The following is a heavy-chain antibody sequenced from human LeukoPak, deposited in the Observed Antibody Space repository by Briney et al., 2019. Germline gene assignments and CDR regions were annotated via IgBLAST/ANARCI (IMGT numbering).Heavy chain of an antibody. D-gene: IGHD5-18*01. CDR3: ARERREYSYGYNWFDP. Sequence: SQTLSLTCTVSGGSISSYYWSWIRQPPGKGLEWIGYIYYSGSTNYNPSLKSRVTISVETSKNQFSLKLSSVTAADTAVYYCARERREYSYGYNWFDPWGQGTLVTVSS. CDR2: IYYSGST. CDR1: GGSISSYY. V-gene: IGHV4-59*01. J-gene: IGHJ5*02.